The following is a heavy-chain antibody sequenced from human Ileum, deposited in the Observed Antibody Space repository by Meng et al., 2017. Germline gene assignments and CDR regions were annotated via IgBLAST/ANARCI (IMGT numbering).Heavy chain of an antibody. D-gene: IGHD3-3*01. CDR2: INSDGSTT. V-gene: IGHV3-74*01. CDR1: GFTFSSYW. J-gene: IGHJ4*02. CDR3: ATGGSGYFNY. Sequence: VQLGGAGGDLVQPGGSLRLSCAASGFTFSSYWMHWVRQAPGKGLVWVSRINSDGSTTNYADSLKGRFTISRDNAKNTLYLQMNSLRAEDTAVYYCATGGSGYFNYWGQGTLVTVSS.